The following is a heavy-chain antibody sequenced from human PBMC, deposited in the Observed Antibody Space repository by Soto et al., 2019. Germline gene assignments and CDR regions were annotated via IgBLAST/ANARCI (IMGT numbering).Heavy chain of an antibody. CDR1: GGSFSGYY. D-gene: IGHD2-2*01. V-gene: IGHV4-34*01. J-gene: IGHJ5*02. Sequence: SETLSLTCAVYGGSFSGYYWSWIRQPPGKGLEWIGEINHSGSTNYNPSLKSRVTISVDTSKNQFSMKLSSVTAADTAVYYCARACEGYCSSTSAGISGSWFDPWGQGTLVTVSS. CDR3: ARACEGYCSSTSAGISGSWFDP. CDR2: INHSGST.